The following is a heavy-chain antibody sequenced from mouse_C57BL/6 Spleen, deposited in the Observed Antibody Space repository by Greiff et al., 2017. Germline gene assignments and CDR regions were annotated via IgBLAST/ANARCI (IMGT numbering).Heavy chain of an antibody. CDR2: IYPGDGDT. D-gene: IGHD1-1*01. Sequence: VHLVESGAELVKPGASVKISCKASGYAFSSYWMNWVKQRPGKGLEWIGQIYPGDGDTNYNGKFKGKATLTADKSSSTAYMQLSSLTSEDSAVYFCARDGSTYKGDYWGQGTTLTVSS. CDR3: ARDGSTYKGDY. V-gene: IGHV1-80*01. CDR1: GYAFSSYW. J-gene: IGHJ2*01.